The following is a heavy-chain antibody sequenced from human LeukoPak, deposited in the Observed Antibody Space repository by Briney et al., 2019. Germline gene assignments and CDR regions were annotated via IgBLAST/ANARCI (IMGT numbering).Heavy chain of an antibody. CDR1: GGSISSYY. D-gene: IGHD3-3*01. CDR3: GRLFYDFWSGHYYYYMDV. J-gene: IGHJ6*03. V-gene: IGHV4-59*01. CDR2: IYYSGST. Sequence: SETLSLTCTVSGGSISSYYWSWIRQPPGKGLEWIGYIYYSGSTNYNPSLKSRVTISVDTSKNQFSLKLSSVTAADTAVYYCGRLFYDFWSGHYYYYMDVWGKGTTVTVSS.